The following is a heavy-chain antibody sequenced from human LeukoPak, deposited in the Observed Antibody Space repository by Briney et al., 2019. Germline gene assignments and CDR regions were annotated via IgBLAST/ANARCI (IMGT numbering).Heavy chain of an antibody. D-gene: IGHD3-16*01. CDR1: GYTFSAYY. V-gene: IGHV1-2*02. Sequence: ASVKVSCKASGYTFSAYYMHWVRQAPGQGLEWMGWINPNSGATNYAQKFRGRVTMTRDTSINTAYMELSRLTSDDTAFYYCAKEGDGVDPWGQGTLVTVSS. CDR3: AKEGDGVDP. J-gene: IGHJ5*02. CDR2: INPNSGAT.